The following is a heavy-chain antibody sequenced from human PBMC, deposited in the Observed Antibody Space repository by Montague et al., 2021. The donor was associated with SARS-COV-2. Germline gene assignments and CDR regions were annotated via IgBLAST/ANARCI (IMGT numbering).Heavy chain of an antibody. CDR2: VNEDGSEE. V-gene: IGHV3-7*01. CDR1: GFTFSTYW. J-gene: IGHJ4*02. CDR3: AREFDC. Sequence: SLRLSCAASGFTFSTYWMNWVRQAPGKGLEWVADVNEDGSEEYFVDSVKGRFTISRDNAKNSLFLRMNSLRAEDTAVYYCAREFDCWGQGTLVTVSS.